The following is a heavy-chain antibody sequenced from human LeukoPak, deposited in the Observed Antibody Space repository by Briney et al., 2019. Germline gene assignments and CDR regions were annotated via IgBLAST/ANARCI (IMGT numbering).Heavy chain of an antibody. CDR1: GFSFSNAW. V-gene: IGHV3-15*01. Sequence: GGSLRLSCAASGFSFSNAWMSWVRQAPGKGLEWVGRIISRTDGETTDYAAPVKGRFTISRGDSKTTLYLQMNSLKTEDTAVYYCTTGRVRGVAYFDYWGQGTLVTVSS. CDR2: IISRTDGETT. J-gene: IGHJ4*02. CDR3: TTGRVRGVAYFDY. D-gene: IGHD3-10*01.